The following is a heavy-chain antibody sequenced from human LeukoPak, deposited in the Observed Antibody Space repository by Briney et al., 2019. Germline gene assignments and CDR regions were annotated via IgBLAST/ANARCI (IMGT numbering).Heavy chain of an antibody. V-gene: IGHV4-30-4*01. CDR2: IYYSGST. J-gene: IGHJ4*02. CDR1: GGSISSGDYY. D-gene: IGHD5-12*01. Sequence: SQTLSLTCTVSGGSISSGDYYWSWIRQPPGKGLEWIGYIYYSGSTYYNPSLKSRVTISVDTSKNQFSLKLSSVTAADTAVYYCVRDVGYSGYDHPGYWGQGTLVTVSS. CDR3: VRDVGYSGYDHPGY.